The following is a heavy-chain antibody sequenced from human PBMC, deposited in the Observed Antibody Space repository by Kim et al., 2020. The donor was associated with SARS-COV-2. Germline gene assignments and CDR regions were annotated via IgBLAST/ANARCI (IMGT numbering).Heavy chain of an antibody. D-gene: IGHD2-15*01. Sequence: PSLKSRVTISVDTSKNQFSLKLSSVTAADTAVYYCARGRVVANGSYYFDYWGQGTLVTVSS. J-gene: IGHJ4*02. CDR3: ARGRVVANGSYYFDY. V-gene: IGHV4-34*01.